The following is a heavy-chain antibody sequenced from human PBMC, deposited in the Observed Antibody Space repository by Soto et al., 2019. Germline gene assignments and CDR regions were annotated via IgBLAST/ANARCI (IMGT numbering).Heavy chain of an antibody. Sequence: QVQLQESGPGLVKPSETLSLTCTVSGGSISGYFWSWIRQPPGKGLEWIGYIHSSGRPYYNPSLESRISISVDTSKNNFSLNLSSVTAADTAVYYCARYGCSGGRCYYFDYWGQGTLVTVSS. CDR1: GGSISGYF. CDR2: IHSSGRP. V-gene: IGHV4-59*01. CDR3: ARYGCSGGRCYYFDY. J-gene: IGHJ4*02. D-gene: IGHD2-15*01.